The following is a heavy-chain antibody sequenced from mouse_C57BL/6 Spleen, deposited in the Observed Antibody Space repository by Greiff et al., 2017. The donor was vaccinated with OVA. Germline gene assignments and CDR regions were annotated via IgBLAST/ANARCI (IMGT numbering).Heavy chain of an antibody. CDR1: GYSITSGYD. J-gene: IGHJ1*03. V-gene: IGHV3-1*01. CDR3: ARRYYGSSRYFDV. D-gene: IGHD1-1*01. CDR2: ISYSGST. Sequence: EVKLQESGPGMVKPSQSLSLTCTVTGYSITSGYDWHWIRHFPGNKLEWMGYISYSGSTNYNPSLKSRISITHDTSKNHFFLKLNSVTTEDTATYYCARRYYGSSRYFDVWGTGTTVTVAS.